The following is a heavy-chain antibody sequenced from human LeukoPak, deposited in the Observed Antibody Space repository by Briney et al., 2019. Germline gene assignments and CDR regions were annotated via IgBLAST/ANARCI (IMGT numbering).Heavy chain of an antibody. V-gene: IGHV3-53*01. CDR1: GFTFSTYA. CDR2: IHSVGTT. CDR3: ARTSSSAWNREVDY. Sequence: GGSLRLSCAASGFTFSTYAMSWVRQAPGKGLEWVSVIHSVGTTYYADSVKGRFTISRDNSKNTLYLQMNSLRAEDTAVYYCARTSSSAWNREVDYWGQGTLVTVSS. J-gene: IGHJ4*02. D-gene: IGHD3-22*01.